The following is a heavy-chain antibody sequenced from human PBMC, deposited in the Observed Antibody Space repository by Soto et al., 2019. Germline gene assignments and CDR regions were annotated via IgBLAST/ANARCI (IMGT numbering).Heavy chain of an antibody. CDR1: GFTFSSYS. CDR3: ARDVDTAMVSGVFDY. Sequence: PGGSLRLSCAASGFTFSSYSMNWVRQAPGKGLEWVSSISSSSSYIYYADSVKGRFTISRDNAKNSLYLQMNSLRAEDTAVYYCARDVDTAMVSGVFDYWGLGTLVTVSS. J-gene: IGHJ4*02. CDR2: ISSSSSYI. V-gene: IGHV3-21*01. D-gene: IGHD5-18*01.